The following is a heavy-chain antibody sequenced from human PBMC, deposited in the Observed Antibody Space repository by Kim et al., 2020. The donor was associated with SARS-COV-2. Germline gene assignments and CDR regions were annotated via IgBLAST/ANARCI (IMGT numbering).Heavy chain of an antibody. CDR3: ARTYYDSSGYQYDAFDI. V-gene: IGHV3-7*04. J-gene: IGHJ3*02. Sequence: VKGRITMSRDNTKNSLYLQMNSLRAEDTAVYYCARTYYDSSGYQYDAFDIWGQGTMVTVSS. D-gene: IGHD3-22*01.